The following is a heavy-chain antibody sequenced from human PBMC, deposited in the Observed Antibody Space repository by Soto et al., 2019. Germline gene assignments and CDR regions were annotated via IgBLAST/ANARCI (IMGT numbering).Heavy chain of an antibody. J-gene: IGHJ4*02. CDR3: ARGHGDGGYGGY. CDR2: INHRGST. D-gene: IGHD5-12*01. V-gene: IGHV4-34*01. Sequence: WTWIRQPPGKGLEWIAEINHRGSTNYSPSLKSRVTISVDTSKNQFSLKLTSVTAADTAVYYCARGHGDGGYGGYWGQGTPVTVSS.